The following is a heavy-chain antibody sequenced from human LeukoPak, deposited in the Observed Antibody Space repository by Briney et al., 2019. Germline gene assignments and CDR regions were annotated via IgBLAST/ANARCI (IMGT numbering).Heavy chain of an antibody. D-gene: IGHD2-15*01. CDR3: ARTSSGGSCYLDY. J-gene: IGHJ4*02. Sequence: RSGGSLRLSCAASGFTFSDYYMSWIRQAPGKGLEWVSYISSSGSTTYYADSVKGRFTVSRDNAKNSLYLQMNSLRAEDTAVYYCARTSSGGSCYLDYWGQGTLVTVSS. V-gene: IGHV3-11*04. CDR1: GFTFSDYY. CDR2: ISSSGSTT.